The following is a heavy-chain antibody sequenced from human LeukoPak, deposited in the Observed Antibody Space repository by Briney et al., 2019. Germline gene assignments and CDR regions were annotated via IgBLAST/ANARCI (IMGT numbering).Heavy chain of an antibody. Sequence: ASVKVSCKASGYTFTGHYIHWVRQAPGQGLEWMGWINPNSGSTNYAQKFQGRVTMTRDTSISIAYMELTRLRSDDTAVFYCAGDGYYYGSGSFVDYWGQGTLVTVSS. J-gene: IGHJ4*02. CDR3: AGDGYYYGSGSFVDY. D-gene: IGHD3-10*01. V-gene: IGHV1-2*02. CDR2: INPNSGST. CDR1: GYTFTGHY.